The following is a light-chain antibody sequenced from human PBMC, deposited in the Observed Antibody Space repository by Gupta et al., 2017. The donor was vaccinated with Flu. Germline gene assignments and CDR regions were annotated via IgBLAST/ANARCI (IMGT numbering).Light chain of an antibody. CDR3: AAWDDSLDGLYV. J-gene: IGLJ1*01. CDR1: SSNIGRNT. V-gene: IGLV1-44*01. Sequence: QSVLTPPPSASGTPGQRVTISCSGGSSNIGRNTVNWYQQLSGATPKLLIYKSDQRPSGVPDRFSGSKSGTSASLAISGLQSEDEADYYCAAWDDSLDGLYVFGTGTKVTVL. CDR2: KSD.